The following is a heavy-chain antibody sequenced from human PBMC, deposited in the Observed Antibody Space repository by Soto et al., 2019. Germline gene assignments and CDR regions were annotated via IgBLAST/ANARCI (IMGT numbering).Heavy chain of an antibody. CDR2: ISYDGSNK. J-gene: IGHJ4*02. D-gene: IGHD3-3*01. Sequence: ESEGGVVQPGRSLRLSCAASGFTFSSYAMHWVRQAPGKGLEWVAVISYDGSNKYYADSVKGRFTISRDNSKNTLYLQMNSLRAEDTAVYYCAGTFQSGYFDYWGQGTLVTVSS. CDR3: AGTFQSGYFDY. V-gene: IGHV3-30-3*01. CDR1: GFTFSSYA.